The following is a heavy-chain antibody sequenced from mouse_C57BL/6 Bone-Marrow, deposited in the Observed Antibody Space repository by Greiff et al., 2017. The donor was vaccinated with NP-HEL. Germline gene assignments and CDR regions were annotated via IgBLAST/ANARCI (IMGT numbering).Heavy chain of an antibody. D-gene: IGHD2-4*01. CDR3: ARSEDYDPFAY. J-gene: IGHJ3*01. Sequence: SGAELVKPGASVKISCKASGYAFSSYWMNWVKQRPGKGLEWIGQIYPGDGDTNYNGKFKGKATLTADKSSSTAYMQLSSLTSEDSAVYFCARSEDYDPFAYWGQGTLVTVSA. V-gene: IGHV1-80*01. CDR2: IYPGDGDT. CDR1: GYAFSSYW.